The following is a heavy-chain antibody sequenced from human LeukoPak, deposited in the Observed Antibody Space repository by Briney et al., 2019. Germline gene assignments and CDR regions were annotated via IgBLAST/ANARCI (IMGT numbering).Heavy chain of an antibody. J-gene: IGHJ4*02. Sequence: ASVKVSCKASGYTFTGYNIHWVRQAPGQGLEWMGLINPDSGGTNYAQKFQGRVTMTRDTSINTAYMELSRLRSDDTAVYYCARAWSVGSQFDYWGQGTLVTVSS. CDR3: ARAWSVGSQFDY. CDR2: INPDSGGT. D-gene: IGHD2-15*01. CDR1: GYTFTGYN. V-gene: IGHV1-2*02.